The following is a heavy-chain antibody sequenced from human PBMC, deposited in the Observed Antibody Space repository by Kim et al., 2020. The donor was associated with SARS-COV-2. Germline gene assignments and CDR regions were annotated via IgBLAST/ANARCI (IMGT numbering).Heavy chain of an antibody. CDR1: GYTFTGYY. Sequence: ASVKVSCKASGYTFTGYYMHWVRQAPGQGLEWMGWINPNSGGTNYAQKFQGRVTMTRDTSISTAYMELSRLRSDDTAVYYCARPLVAAAGTEAFDIWGQGTMVTVSS. D-gene: IGHD6-13*01. CDR2: INPNSGGT. CDR3: ARPLVAAAGTEAFDI. J-gene: IGHJ3*02. V-gene: IGHV1-2*02.